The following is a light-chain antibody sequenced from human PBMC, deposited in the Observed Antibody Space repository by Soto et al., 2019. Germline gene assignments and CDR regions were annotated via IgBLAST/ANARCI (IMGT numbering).Light chain of an antibody. J-gene: IGLJ2*01. Sequence: QPVLTQSPSASASLGASVKLTCTLSSGHSNYAIAWHQQQSETGPRYLMRLNSDGSHSKGDGIPDRFSGSSSGAERYRTISRLQSEDEADNYCQTWGSGIVVFGGGTKLTV. V-gene: IGLV4-69*01. CDR2: LNSDGSH. CDR1: SGHSNYA. CDR3: QTWGSGIVV.